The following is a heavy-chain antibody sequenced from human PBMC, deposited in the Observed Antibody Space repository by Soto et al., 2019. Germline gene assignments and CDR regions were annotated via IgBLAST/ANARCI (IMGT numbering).Heavy chain of an antibody. Sequence: KPGGSLRLSCAASGFTFSSYSMNWVRQAPGKGLEWVSSISSSSSYIYYADSVKGRFTISRDNAKNSLYLQMNSLRAEDTAVYYCARDFCSGGSCYYSGDAFDIWGQGTMVTV. CDR2: ISSSSSYI. CDR3: ARDFCSGGSCYYSGDAFDI. V-gene: IGHV3-21*01. D-gene: IGHD2-15*01. J-gene: IGHJ3*02. CDR1: GFTFSSYS.